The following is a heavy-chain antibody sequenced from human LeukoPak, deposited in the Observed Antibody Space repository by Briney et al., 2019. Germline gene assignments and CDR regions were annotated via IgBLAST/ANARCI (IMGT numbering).Heavy chain of an antibody. CDR3: ARGLTYYDSSGYSP. CDR1: GFTVSSNY. CDR2: IYSGGST. J-gene: IGHJ5*02. D-gene: IGHD3-22*01. Sequence: GGSLRLSCAASGFTVSSNYMSWVRQAPGKGLEWVSVIYSGGSTYYADSVKGRFTISRDNSKNTLYLQMNSLRAEDTAVYYCARGLTYYDSSGYSPWGQGTLVTVSS. V-gene: IGHV3-66*02.